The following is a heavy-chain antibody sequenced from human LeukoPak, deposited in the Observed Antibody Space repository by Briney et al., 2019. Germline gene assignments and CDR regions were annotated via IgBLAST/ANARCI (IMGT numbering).Heavy chain of an antibody. CDR2: IKQDGSAK. CDR3: AREMTIFGVAHGMDV. J-gene: IGHJ6*02. CDR1: GFTFSSYW. V-gene: IGHV3-7*01. Sequence: GGPLRLSCAASGFTFSSYWMSWVRQAPGKGLEWVANIKQDGSAKYYVDSVKGRFTISRDNAKNSLYLQMNSLRAEDTAVYYCAREMTIFGVAHGMDVWGQGTTVTVSS. D-gene: IGHD3-3*01.